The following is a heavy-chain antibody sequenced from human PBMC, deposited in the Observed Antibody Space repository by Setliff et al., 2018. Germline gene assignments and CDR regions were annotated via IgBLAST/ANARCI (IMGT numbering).Heavy chain of an antibody. V-gene: IGHV3-11*04. CDR1: GFTFSDYY. CDR3: ALSLAAAGHDAFDI. D-gene: IGHD6-13*01. J-gene: IGHJ3*02. CDR2: ISSSGSTI. Sequence: RLSCAAPGFTFSDYYMSWIRQAPGKGLEWVSYISSSGSTIYYADSVKGRFTISRDNAKNSLYLQMNSLRAEDTAVYYCALSLAAAGHDAFDIWGQGTMVTVSS.